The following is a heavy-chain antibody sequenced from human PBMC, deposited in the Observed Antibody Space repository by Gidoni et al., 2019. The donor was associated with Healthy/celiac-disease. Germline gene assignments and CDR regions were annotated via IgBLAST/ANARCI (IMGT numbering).Heavy chain of an antibody. V-gene: IGHV4-34*01. CDR3: ARGVAKRSLRSCFDP. Sequence: QVQLQQWGAGLLKPSETLSLTCAVYGGSCSGYYWSWIRQPPGKGLEWIGEINHSGTTNYNPSLKSRVTISVDTSKNQFSLKLSSVTAADTAMYYCARGVAKRSLRSCFDPWGQGTLVTVSS. J-gene: IGHJ5*02. CDR2: INHSGTT. CDR1: GGSCSGYY. D-gene: IGHD1-1*01.